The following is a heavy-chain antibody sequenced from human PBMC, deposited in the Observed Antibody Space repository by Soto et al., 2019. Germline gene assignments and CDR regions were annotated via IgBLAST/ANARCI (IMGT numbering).Heavy chain of an antibody. V-gene: IGHV4-31*03. J-gene: IGHJ5*02. D-gene: IGHD3-22*01. Sequence: PSETLSLTCTVSGGSISRGGYYWSWIRQHPGKGLEWIGYIYYSGSTYYNPSLKSRVTISVDTSKNQFSLKLSSVTAADTAVYYCAREYADSDSPGNWFDPWGQGTPVTVSS. CDR2: IYYSGST. CDR3: AREYADSDSPGNWFDP. CDR1: GGSISRGGYY.